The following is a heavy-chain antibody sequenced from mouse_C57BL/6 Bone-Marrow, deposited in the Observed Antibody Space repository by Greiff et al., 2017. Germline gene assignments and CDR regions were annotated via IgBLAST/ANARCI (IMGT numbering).Heavy chain of an antibody. CDR1: GYTFTSYW. CDR2: IDPSDSYT. D-gene: IGHD2-2*01. J-gene: IGHJ1*03. V-gene: IGHV1-69*01. Sequence: QVQLQQPGAELVMPGASVKLSCKASGYTFTSYWMHWVKQRPGQGLEWIGEIDPSDSYTNYNQKFKGKSTLTVDKSSSTAYMQLSSLTSEYSAVYYCATIYYGYPYWYFDVWGTGTTVTVSS. CDR3: ATIYYGYPYWYFDV.